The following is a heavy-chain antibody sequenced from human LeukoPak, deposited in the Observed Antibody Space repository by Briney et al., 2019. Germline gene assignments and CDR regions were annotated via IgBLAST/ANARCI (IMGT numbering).Heavy chain of an antibody. Sequence: PGGSLRLSCAASGFTFSSYGMHWVRQALGKGLEWVAVIWYDGSNKYYADSVKGRFTISRDNSKNTLYLQMNSLRAEDTAVYYCAREESSSSGGEYYFDYWGQGTLVTVSS. D-gene: IGHD6-6*01. CDR1: GFTFSSYG. CDR3: AREESSSSGGEYYFDY. CDR2: IWYDGSNK. J-gene: IGHJ4*02. V-gene: IGHV3-33*01.